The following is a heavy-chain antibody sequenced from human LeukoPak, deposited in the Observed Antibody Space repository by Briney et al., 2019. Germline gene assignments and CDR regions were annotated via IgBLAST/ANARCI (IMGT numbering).Heavy chain of an antibody. CDR2: ISGTSNYI. Sequence: PGGSLRLSCEDSGFTFSSYGMNWVRQAPGKGLEWVSSISGTSNYIDYADSVKGRFTISRDNTKNSLYLQMNSLRAEDTAVYYCARDGFCSGGSCYGYWGQGTLVTVSS. V-gene: IGHV3-21*01. CDR1: GFTFSSYG. CDR3: ARDGFCSGGSCYGY. J-gene: IGHJ4*02. D-gene: IGHD2-15*01.